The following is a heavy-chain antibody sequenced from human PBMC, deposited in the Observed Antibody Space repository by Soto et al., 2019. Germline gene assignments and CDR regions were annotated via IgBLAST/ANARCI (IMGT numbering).Heavy chain of an antibody. Sequence: EVHLEESGGALVQPGRSLRLSCAASVFTFDNYAMYWFRQVLGKGLEWVSSISWNSGNIGYADSVKGRFTTSRDNAENSLYLQMNSLRPEDTDLYYCVRSKGGYSYGTPFDYWGQGTLVTVSS. CDR1: VFTFDNYA. J-gene: IGHJ4*02. V-gene: IGHV3-9*01. D-gene: IGHD5-18*01. CDR2: ISWNSGNI. CDR3: VRSKGGYSYGTPFDY.